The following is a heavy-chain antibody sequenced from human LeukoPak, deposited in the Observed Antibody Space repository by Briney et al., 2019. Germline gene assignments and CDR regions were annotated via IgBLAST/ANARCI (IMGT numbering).Heavy chain of an antibody. D-gene: IGHD2-15*01. Sequence: GGSLRLSCAASGFTFSSYAMSWVRQAPGKGLEWVSAISGSGGSTYYADSVKGRFTISRDNSQNTLYLQMNSLRAEDTAVYYCAKANLGYCSGGSCYSGPSGMDVWGQGTTVTVSS. V-gene: IGHV3-23*01. CDR2: ISGSGGST. J-gene: IGHJ6*02. CDR1: GFTFSSYA. CDR3: AKANLGYCSGGSCYSGPSGMDV.